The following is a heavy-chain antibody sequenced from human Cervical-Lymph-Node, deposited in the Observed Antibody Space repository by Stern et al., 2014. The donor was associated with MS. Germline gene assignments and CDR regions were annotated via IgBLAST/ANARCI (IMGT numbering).Heavy chain of an antibody. D-gene: IGHD4-17*01. CDR3: ARWGSTVTFRTFDF. Sequence: QVQLQESGPGLVKPSETLSLTCAVSGDSISGYYWNWIRQSPGKGLEGIGYIYYSGSTNFNPSLKSRITMSVDTSNNQFSLKLNSVTAADTAVYYCARWGSTVTFRTFDFWGQGTLVTVSS. CDR1: GDSISGYY. CDR2: IYYSGST. V-gene: IGHV4-59*01. J-gene: IGHJ4*02.